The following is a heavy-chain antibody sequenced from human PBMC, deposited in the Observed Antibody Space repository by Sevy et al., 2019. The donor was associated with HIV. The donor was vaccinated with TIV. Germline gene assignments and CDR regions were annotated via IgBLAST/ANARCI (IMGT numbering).Heavy chain of an antibody. CDR1: GDSISSYY. V-gene: IGHV4-59*01. J-gene: IGHJ4*02. CDR2: IYYSGST. Sequence: SETLSLTCIVSGDSISSYYWNWIRQTPVKGLEWIGYIYYSGSTNYNPSLKSRLTISIDTSKKQFSLKLSSVTAADTAVYYCARGLAAAPRGTFDYWGQGSLVTVSS. D-gene: IGHD2-15*01. CDR3: ARGLAAAPRGTFDY.